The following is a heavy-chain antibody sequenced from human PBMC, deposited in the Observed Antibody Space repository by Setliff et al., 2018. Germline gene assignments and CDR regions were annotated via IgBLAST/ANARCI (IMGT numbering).Heavy chain of an antibody. V-gene: IGHV4-34*01. CDR3: ARGRNIAARLLDS. CDR1: GGTFSDYY. Sequence: LSLTCAAYGGTFSDYYWTWIRQPPGKGLEWIVEINHRGSTNYNPSLKSRATISIDTSKDQFSLKLISMSAADTAVYFCARGRNIAARLLDSWGQGALVTVSS. D-gene: IGHD6-6*01. J-gene: IGHJ4*02. CDR2: INHRGST.